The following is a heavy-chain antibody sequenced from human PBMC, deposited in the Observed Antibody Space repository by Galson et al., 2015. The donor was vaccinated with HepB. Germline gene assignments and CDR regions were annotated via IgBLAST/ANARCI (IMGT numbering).Heavy chain of an antibody. J-gene: IGHJ4*02. Sequence: LTCAVYGGSFSGYYWSWIRQPPGKGLEWIGEINHSGSTNYNPSLKSRVTISVDTSKNQFSLKLSSVTAADTAVYYCAKDRTVDYYGSDYWGQGTLVTVSS. D-gene: IGHD3-10*01. V-gene: IGHV4-34*01. CDR3: AKDRTVDYYGSDY. CDR1: GGSFSGYY. CDR2: INHSGST.